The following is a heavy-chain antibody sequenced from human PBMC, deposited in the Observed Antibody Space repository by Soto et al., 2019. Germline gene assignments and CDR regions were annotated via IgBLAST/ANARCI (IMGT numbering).Heavy chain of an antibody. Sequence: PGGCLRLSCAACGFTVRSYSMSWFRQAQGKGLEWVSSISSGSTYIYYADSVKGRFTISRDNAKNSLYLKINSLRAEDTAVYYCATEIVGATNNWFGPWGQRTLVTVSS. CDR3: ATEIVGATNNWFGP. V-gene: IGHV3-21*01. J-gene: IGHJ5*02. CDR2: ISSGSTYI. CDR1: GFTVRSYS. D-gene: IGHD1-26*01.